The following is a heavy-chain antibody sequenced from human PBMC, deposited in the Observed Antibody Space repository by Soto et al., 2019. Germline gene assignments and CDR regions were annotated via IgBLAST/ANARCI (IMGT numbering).Heavy chain of an antibody. D-gene: IGHD3-22*01. Sequence: ASVKVSCKASGGTFSNHAISWVRQAPGQGPEWMGGIIPLSGTTNYVQKFQGRVTITADESMTTAYMELSSLRYEDTAVYYCARGPDRSGFYLFDYWGQGPLVTVSS. CDR2: IIPLSGTT. CDR1: GGTFSNHA. J-gene: IGHJ4*02. V-gene: IGHV1-69*13. CDR3: ARGPDRSGFYLFDY.